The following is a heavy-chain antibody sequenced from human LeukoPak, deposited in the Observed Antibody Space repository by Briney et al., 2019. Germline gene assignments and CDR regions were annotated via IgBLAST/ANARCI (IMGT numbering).Heavy chain of an antibody. D-gene: IGHD5-24*01. Sequence: SVKVSCKASGGTFSSYAISWVRQAPGQGLEWMGRIIPILGIANYAQKFQGRVTITADKSTSTAYMGLSSLRSEDTAVYYCARDAGDGYIYFDYWGQGTLVTVSS. CDR3: ARDAGDGYIYFDY. CDR1: GGTFSSYA. CDR2: IIPILGIA. J-gene: IGHJ4*02. V-gene: IGHV1-69*04.